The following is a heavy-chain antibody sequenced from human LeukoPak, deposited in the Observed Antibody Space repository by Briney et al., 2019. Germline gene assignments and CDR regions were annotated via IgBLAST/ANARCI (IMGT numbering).Heavy chain of an antibody. J-gene: IGHJ4*02. CDR1: GFTFSSYW. CDR3: ARDSRDYDILTGYYNPIYFDY. Sequence: GGSLRLSCAASGFTFSSYWMSWVRQAPGKGLEWVANIKQDGSEKYYVDSVKGRFTISRDNAKNSLYLQMNSLRAEDTAVYYCARDSRDYDILTGYYNPIYFDYWGQGTLVTVSS. D-gene: IGHD3-9*01. CDR2: IKQDGSEK. V-gene: IGHV3-7*01.